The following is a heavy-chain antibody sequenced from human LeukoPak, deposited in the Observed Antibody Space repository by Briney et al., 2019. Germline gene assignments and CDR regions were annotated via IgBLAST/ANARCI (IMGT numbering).Heavy chain of an antibody. Sequence: ASVKVSCKASGYTFTSYGISWVRQAPGQGLEWMGWISAHNGNTNYAQKLQGRVTMTTDTSTSTAYMELRSLRSDDTAVYYCARASKPTSNTARDYYFDYWGQGTLVTVSS. CDR3: ARASKPTSNTARDYYFDY. V-gene: IGHV1-18*01. CDR2: ISAHNGNT. D-gene: IGHD5-18*01. CDR1: GYTFTSYG. J-gene: IGHJ4*02.